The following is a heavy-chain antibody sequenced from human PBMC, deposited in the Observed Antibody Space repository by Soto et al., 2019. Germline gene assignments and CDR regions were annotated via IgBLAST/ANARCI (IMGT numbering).Heavy chain of an antibody. CDR3: ARGEHVVVVTAAFDY. D-gene: IGHD2-21*02. CDR2: IKPSGGHT. CDR1: GNTFTNYY. V-gene: IGHV1-46*01. J-gene: IGHJ4*02. Sequence: QVQLMQSGAEVKKPGASVKVSCKASGNTFTNYYIHWVRQAPGQGLEWMGTIKPSGGHTTYAQKFLGRVTMTRETSTSTLYMERTSLRSEDTAVYYCARGEHVVVVTAAFDYWGQGTLVTVS.